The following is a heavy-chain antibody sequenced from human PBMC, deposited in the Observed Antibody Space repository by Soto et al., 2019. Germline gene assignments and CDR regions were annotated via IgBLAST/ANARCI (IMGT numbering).Heavy chain of an antibody. CDR2: VSSSSSYI. V-gene: IGHV3-21*01. Sequence: GGSLRLSCAASGFTFSGHTINWVRQAPGKGLEWVSSVSSSSSYIYYADSVKGRFTVSRDNAEKSLYLQMNSLRAEDTAIYYCARCMGFDGSGYAFFDSWGQGTLVTSPQ. CDR1: GFTFSGHT. J-gene: IGHJ4*02. CDR3: ARCMGFDGSGYAFFDS. D-gene: IGHD3-10*01.